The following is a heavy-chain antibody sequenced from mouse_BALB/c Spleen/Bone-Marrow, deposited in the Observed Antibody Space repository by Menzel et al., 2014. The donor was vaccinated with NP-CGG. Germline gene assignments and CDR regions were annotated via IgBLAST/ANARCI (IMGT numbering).Heavy chain of an antibody. CDR2: ISSGGSYT. CDR3: ARLAPDYAMDY. V-gene: IGHV5-6*01. CDR1: GFTFSNYG. Sequence: EVKLMESGGDLVKPGGSLKLSCAASGFTFSNYGMSWVRQTPDKRLEWVAIISSGGSYTYFPDSVEGRFTISRDNAKNTLYLQMNILKSEDAAMYYCARLAPDYAMDYWGQGTSVTVSS. J-gene: IGHJ4*01. D-gene: IGHD3-1*01.